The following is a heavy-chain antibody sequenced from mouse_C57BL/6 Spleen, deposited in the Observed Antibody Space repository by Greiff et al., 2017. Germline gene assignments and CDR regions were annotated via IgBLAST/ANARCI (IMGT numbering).Heavy chain of an antibody. V-gene: IGHV14-3*01. CDR1: GFNIKNTY. CDR2: IDPANGNT. J-gene: IGHJ2*01. D-gene: IGHD2-1*01. CDR3: AESSMVLSGYFDY. Sequence: VQLQQSVAELVRPGASVKLSCTASGFNIKNTYMNWVKQRPEQGLEWIGRIDPANGNTKYAPKFQGKVTITADTSSHTAYMQLSSLTSEDTAIYYCAESSMVLSGYFDYWGRGTTLTVSS.